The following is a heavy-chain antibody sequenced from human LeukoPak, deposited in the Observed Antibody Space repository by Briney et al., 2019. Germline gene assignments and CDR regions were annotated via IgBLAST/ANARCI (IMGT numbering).Heavy chain of an antibody. CDR1: GFSFSSYW. Sequence: GSLRLSCAASGFSFSSYWMSWVRQAPGKGLEWIGSIYHSGSTYYNPSLKSRVTISVDTSKNQFSLKLSSVTAADTAVYYCARGNYYYGMDVWGKGTTVTVSS. CDR3: ARGNYYYGMDV. J-gene: IGHJ6*04. V-gene: IGHV4-39*07. CDR2: IYHSGST.